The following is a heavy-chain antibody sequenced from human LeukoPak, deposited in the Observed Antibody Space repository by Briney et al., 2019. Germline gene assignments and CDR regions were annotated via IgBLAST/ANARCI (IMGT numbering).Heavy chain of an antibody. CDR2: INSDGSST. D-gene: IGHD6-19*01. CDR3: ARAGLAVAGTLDAFDI. V-gene: IGHV3-74*01. Sequence: GGSLRLSCAASGFTFDDYAMHWVRQAPGKGLVWVSRINSDGSSTSYADSVKGRFTISRDNAKNTLYLQMNSLRAEDTAVYYCARAGLAVAGTLDAFDIWGQGTMVTVSS. CDR1: GFTFDDYA. J-gene: IGHJ3*02.